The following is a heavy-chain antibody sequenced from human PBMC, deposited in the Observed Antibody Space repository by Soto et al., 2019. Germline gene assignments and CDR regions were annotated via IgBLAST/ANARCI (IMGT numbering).Heavy chain of an antibody. V-gene: IGHV3-7*01. CDR3: ARDGLSFDWLLHFDY. Sequence: LSCAASGFTFSSYWMSWVRQAPGKGLEWVANIKQDGSEKYHVDSLKGRFTISRDNAKNSLYLQMNSLRAEDTAVYYCARDGLSFDWLLHFDYWGQGTLVTVSS. D-gene: IGHD3-9*01. J-gene: IGHJ4*02. CDR2: IKQDGSEK. CDR1: GFTFSSYW.